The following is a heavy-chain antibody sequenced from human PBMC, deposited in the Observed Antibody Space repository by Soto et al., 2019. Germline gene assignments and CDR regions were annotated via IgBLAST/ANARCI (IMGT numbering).Heavy chain of an antibody. CDR2: ISSSSSTI. Sequence: EVQLVESGGGLVQPGGSLRLSCAASGFTFSSYSMNWVRQAPGKGLEWVSYISSSSSTIYYADSVKGRFTISRDKAKNSLYLQMNCMRDEDTAVYYCARYRGYVEWGQGTLVTVSS. V-gene: IGHV3-48*02. D-gene: IGHD5-12*01. J-gene: IGHJ4*02. CDR1: GFTFSSYS. CDR3: ARYRGYVE.